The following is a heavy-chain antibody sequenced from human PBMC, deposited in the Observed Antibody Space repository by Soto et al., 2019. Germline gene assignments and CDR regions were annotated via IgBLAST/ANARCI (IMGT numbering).Heavy chain of an antibody. V-gene: IGHV4-31*03. Sequence: QVQLQESGPGLVKPSQTLSLTCTVSGDSISSGGYYWSWVRQHPGKGLEWIGYIYYSGRAFYNPSLQRRVTISVDTSKNNFSLKVTSVTAADTAVYYCARLAVDGNFDYWGQGALVTVSS. J-gene: IGHJ4*02. D-gene: IGHD5-12*01. CDR1: GDSISSGGYY. CDR2: IYYSGRA. CDR3: ARLAVDGNFDY.